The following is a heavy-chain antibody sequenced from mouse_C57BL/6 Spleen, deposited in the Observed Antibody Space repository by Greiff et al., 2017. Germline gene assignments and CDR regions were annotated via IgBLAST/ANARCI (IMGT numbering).Heavy chain of an antibody. J-gene: IGHJ1*03. D-gene: IGHD1-1*01. CDR2: INPNNGGT. CDR3: ARPLYYYGSTWYFDV. V-gene: IGHV1-18*01. CDR1: GYTFTDYN. Sequence: EVKLVESGPELVKPGASVKIPCKASGYTFTDYNMDWVKQSHGKSLEWIGDINPNNGGTIYNQKFKGKATLTVDKSSSTAYMELLSLTSEDTAVYYCARPLYYYGSTWYFDVWGTGTTVTVSS.